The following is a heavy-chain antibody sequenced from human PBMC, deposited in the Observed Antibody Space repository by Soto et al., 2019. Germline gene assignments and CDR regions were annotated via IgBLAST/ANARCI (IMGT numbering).Heavy chain of an antibody. CDR2: ISYDGSNK. J-gene: IGHJ4*02. D-gene: IGHD3-22*01. CDR1: GFTFSSYG. V-gene: IGHV3-30*18. CDR3: AKEGYYYYDSSGYYPYYFDY. Sequence: GGSLRLSCAASGFTFSSYGMHWVRQAPGKGLEWVAVISYDGSNKYYADSVKGRFTISRDNSKNTLYLQMNSLRAEDTAVYYCAKEGYYYYDSSGYYPYYFDYWGQGTLVTVS.